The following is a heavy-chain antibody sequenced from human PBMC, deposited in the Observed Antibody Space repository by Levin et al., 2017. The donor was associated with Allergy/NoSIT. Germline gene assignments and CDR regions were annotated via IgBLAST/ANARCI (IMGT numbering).Heavy chain of an antibody. D-gene: IGHD4-17*01. V-gene: IGHV3-74*01. CDR3: ARDLRGRDDD. CDR1: GFTFSSYW. J-gene: IGHJ4*02. CDR2: ITPDGSNT. Sequence: HAGGSLRLSCAASGFTFSSYWMHWVRQAPGKGLVWVSRITPDGSNTDYADSVKGQFTISRDNAKNTLYLQMNSLRAEDTAVYYCARDLRGRDDDWGQGTLVTVSS.